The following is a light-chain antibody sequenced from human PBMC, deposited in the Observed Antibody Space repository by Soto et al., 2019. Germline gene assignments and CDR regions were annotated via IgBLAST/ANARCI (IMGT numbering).Light chain of an antibody. V-gene: IGKV1-5*01. CDR3: QQYYTYPWT. J-gene: IGKJ1*01. Sequence: DIQMTQSPSTLSASVGDRVAITCRASQTISSWLAWYQQKPGKAPKLLIYDASNLKSGVPSRFSGSGSGTEFILTISSLQPDDFATYYCQQYYTYPWTFGQGTKVDIK. CDR2: DAS. CDR1: QTISSW.